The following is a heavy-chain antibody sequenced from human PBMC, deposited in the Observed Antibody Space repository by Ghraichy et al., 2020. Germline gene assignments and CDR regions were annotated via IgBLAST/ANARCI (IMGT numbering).Heavy chain of an antibody. D-gene: IGHD5-12*01. V-gene: IGHV4-39*01. CDR1: GDSISSSNFY. CDR2: IHYSGST. J-gene: IGHJ5*02. Sequence: SETLSLTCTVSGDSISSSNFYWGWIRQPPGKGLEWIGSIHYSGSTYSNPSLKSRVAISVDTSKNQFYLKLSSVTAADTAVYYCARQSLVATILNPHNWFDLWSQGTLVTVSA. CDR3: ARQSLVATILNPHNWFDL.